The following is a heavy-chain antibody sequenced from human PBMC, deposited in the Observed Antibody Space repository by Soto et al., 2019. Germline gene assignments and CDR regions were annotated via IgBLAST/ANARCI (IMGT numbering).Heavy chain of an antibody. CDR3: ARHYRRGYSGYDLDY. J-gene: IGHJ4*02. Sequence: SETLSLTFTVSGGSISSSSYYWGWIRQPPGKGLEWIGSIYYSGSTYYNPSLKSRVTISVDTSKNQFSLKLSSVTAADTAVYYCARHYRRGYSGYDLDYWGQGTLVTVSS. CDR1: GGSISSSSYY. CDR2: IYYSGST. V-gene: IGHV4-39*01. D-gene: IGHD5-12*01.